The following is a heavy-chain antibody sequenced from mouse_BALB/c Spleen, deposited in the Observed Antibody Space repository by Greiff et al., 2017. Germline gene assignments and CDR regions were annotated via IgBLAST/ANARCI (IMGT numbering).Heavy chain of an antibody. CDR3: ARDYRYLDY. V-gene: IGHV3-2*02. CDR1: GYSITSDYA. Sequence: ESGPGLVKPSQSLSLTCPVTGYSITSDYAWNWIRQFPGNKLEWMGYISYSGSTSYNPSLKSRISITRDTSKNQFFLQLNSVTTEDTATYYCARDYRYLDYWGQGTTLTVAS. J-gene: IGHJ2*01. CDR2: ISYSGST. D-gene: IGHD2-14*01.